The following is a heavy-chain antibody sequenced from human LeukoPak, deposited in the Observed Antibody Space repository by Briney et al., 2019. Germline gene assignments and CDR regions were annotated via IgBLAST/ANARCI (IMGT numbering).Heavy chain of an antibody. CDR1: GFTFSSYA. J-gene: IGHJ4*02. D-gene: IGHD5-24*01. V-gene: IGHV3-30*04. CDR2: ISYDGSNK. Sequence: QPGGSLRLSCAASGFTFSSYAMHWVRQAPGKGLEWVAVISYDGSNKYYADSVKGRSTISRDNSKNTLYLQMNSLRAEDTAVYYCARAPLQMATITRTFDYWGQGTLVTVSS. CDR3: ARAPLQMATITRTFDY.